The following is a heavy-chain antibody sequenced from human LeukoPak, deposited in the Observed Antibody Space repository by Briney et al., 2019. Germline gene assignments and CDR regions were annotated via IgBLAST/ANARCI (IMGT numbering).Heavy chain of an antibody. Sequence: SETLSLTCTVSGGSISSYYWSWIRQPAGKGLEWIGSIYYSGSTYYNPSLKSRVTISVDTSKNQFSLKLSSVTAADTAVYYCAGRIAAPSYDAFDIWGQGTMVTVSS. D-gene: IGHD6-6*01. V-gene: IGHV4-59*05. CDR1: GGSISSYY. CDR2: IYYSGST. CDR3: AGRIAAPSYDAFDI. J-gene: IGHJ3*02.